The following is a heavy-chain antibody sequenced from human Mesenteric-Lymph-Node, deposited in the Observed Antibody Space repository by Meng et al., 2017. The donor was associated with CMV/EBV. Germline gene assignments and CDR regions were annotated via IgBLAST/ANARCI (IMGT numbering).Heavy chain of an antibody. V-gene: IGHV3-23*01. CDR1: GFTFITYA. Sequence: GESLKISCAASGFTFITYAMSWVRQAPGKGLEWVSAISDSGGSTYYADSVRGRFTTSRNNSKNTLYLQMNSLRAEDTAVYYCAGIGPIVVVPAARGYGMDVWGQGTTVTVSS. CDR3: AGIGPIVVVPAARGYGMDV. CDR2: ISDSGGST. D-gene: IGHD2-2*01. J-gene: IGHJ6*02.